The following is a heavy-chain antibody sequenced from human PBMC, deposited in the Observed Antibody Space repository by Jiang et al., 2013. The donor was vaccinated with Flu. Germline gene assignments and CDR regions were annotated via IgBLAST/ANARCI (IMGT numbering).Heavy chain of an antibody. CDR1: GGSISSYY. Sequence: PGLVKPSETLSLTCTVSGGSISSYYWSWIRQPPGKGLEWIGYIYCSGSTNYNPSLKSRVTISVDTSKNQFSLKLSSVTAADTAVYYCARAGGGSYQSLFDYWGQGTLVTVSS. D-gene: IGHD1-26*01. CDR3: ARAGGGSYQSLFDY. V-gene: IGHV4-59*01. CDR2: IYCSGST. J-gene: IGHJ4*02.